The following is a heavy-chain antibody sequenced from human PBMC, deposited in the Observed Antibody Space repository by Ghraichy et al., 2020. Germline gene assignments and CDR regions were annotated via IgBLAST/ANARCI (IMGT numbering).Heavy chain of an antibody. Sequence: SETLSLTCTVSGGSISSYYWSWIRQPPGKGLEWIGFMYYSGTPYNYNPSLKSRVTISVDTSKNQFSLKLSSVTAADTAVDYCAIHYLVTPHYFDFWGQGTLVTVSA. CDR3: AIHYLVTPHYFDF. J-gene: IGHJ4*02. CDR1: GGSISSYY. CDR2: MYYSGTPY. V-gene: IGHV4-59*08. D-gene: IGHD3-9*01.